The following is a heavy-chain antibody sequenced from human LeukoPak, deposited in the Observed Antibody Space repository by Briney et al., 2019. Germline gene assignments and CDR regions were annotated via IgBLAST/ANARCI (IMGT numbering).Heavy chain of an antibody. CDR2: ISSSGDTM. D-gene: IGHD3-3*01. V-gene: IGHV3-11*04. J-gene: IGHJ6*03. Sequence: GGSLRLSCAASGFTFSDYYMTWIRQAPGKGLEWLSYISSSGDTMYYADSVKGRFTISRDNAKHSLYLQMNSLRVEDTAVYYCARDSYYDFWSGVYYSHTDVWGKGTMVTVSS. CDR3: ARDSYYDFWSGVYYSHTDV. CDR1: GFTFSDYY.